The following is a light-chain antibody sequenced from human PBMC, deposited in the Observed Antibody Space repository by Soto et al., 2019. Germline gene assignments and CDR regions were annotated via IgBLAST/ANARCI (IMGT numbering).Light chain of an antibody. Sequence: SYELTQPPSVSVAPGQTASITCGGNVIGSISVHWYQQKPGQAPVLVVFDDSDRPSGIPEQFSGSNSRNTATLTISRVEAGDEADYYCQVWDSSSDHVIFGGGTQLTVL. CDR3: QVWDSSSDHVI. J-gene: IGLJ2*01. CDR1: VIGSIS. V-gene: IGLV3-21*02. CDR2: DDS.